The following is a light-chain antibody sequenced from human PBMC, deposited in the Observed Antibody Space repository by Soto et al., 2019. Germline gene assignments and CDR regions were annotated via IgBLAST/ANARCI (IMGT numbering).Light chain of an antibody. CDR1: QTVRTY. CDR3: QQRYNWPPIT. Sequence: IQLTQSPSFLSASVGDRVTITCRASQTVRTYLNWYQQKPGKAPKLLIYAASNLQSGVPSRFSGSGSGTDFTLTISSLEPEDFAVYYCQQRYNWPPITFGQGTRLEIK. CDR2: AAS. V-gene: IGKV1-39*01. J-gene: IGKJ5*01.